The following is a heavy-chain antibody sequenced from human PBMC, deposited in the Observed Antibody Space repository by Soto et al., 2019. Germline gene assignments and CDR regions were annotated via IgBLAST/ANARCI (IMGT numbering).Heavy chain of an antibody. CDR1: GFTFNNAW. CDR3: SYLYFDP. D-gene: IGHD1-26*01. J-gene: IGHJ4*02. CDR2: IKSNIDGGTA. V-gene: IGHV3-15*01. Sequence: EVQVVESGGGLVRPGGSLRLSCATSGFTFNNAWMSWVRQAPGKGLEWVGYIKSNIDGGTADYAAPVKGRFTISRDDSKNMLYLQMNSLKTEDTAVYYCSYLYFDPWGQGTLVAVSS.